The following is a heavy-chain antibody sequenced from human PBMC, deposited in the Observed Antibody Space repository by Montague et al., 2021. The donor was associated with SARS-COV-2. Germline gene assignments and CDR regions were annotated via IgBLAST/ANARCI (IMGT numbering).Heavy chain of an antibody. CDR2: IYSSGGT. V-gene: IGHV4-61*09. CDR3: ARRRGNEEPSFDP. J-gene: IGHJ5*02. D-gene: IGHD1-1*01. Sequence: TLSLTCNVSGDSIRSGTHYWTWIRQPPGRGLEWIGHIYSSGGTMYNPSLKSRVTISVDTSKNQFSLNLNRVTAADTAVYYCARRRGNEEPSFDPWGQGTLVTVSS. CDR1: GDSIRSGTHY.